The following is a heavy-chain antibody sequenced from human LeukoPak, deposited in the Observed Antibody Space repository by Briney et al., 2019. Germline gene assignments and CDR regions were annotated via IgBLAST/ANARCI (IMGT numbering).Heavy chain of an antibody. CDR3: AGQRVFDS. CDR2: ISSSTSTI. J-gene: IGHJ4*02. V-gene: IGHV3-48*02. CDR1: GFTFSSSS. Sequence: GGSLRLSCAASGFTFSSSSMHWVRQAPGKGLEWVSYISSSTSTIYYADSVRGRFTISRDNAKNSLYLQMNSLRDDDTAVYYCAGQRVFDSWGQGTLVTGSS.